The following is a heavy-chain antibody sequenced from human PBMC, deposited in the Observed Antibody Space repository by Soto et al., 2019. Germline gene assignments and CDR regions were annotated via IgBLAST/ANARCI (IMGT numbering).Heavy chain of an antibody. CDR2: FDPEDGET. CDR1: GYTLTELS. Sequence: ASVKVSCKVSGYTLTELSMHWVRQAPGKGLEWMGGFDPEDGETIYAQKFQGRVTMTEDTSTDTAYMELSSLRSEDTAVYYCATWGLRGVEIDYWGQGTLVTVSS. D-gene: IGHD1-1*01. V-gene: IGHV1-24*01. J-gene: IGHJ4*02. CDR3: ATWGLRGVEIDY.